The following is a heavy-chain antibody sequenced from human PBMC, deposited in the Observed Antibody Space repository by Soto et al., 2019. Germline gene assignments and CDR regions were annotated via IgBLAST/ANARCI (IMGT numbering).Heavy chain of an antibody. CDR2: IIPIFGTA. CDR1: GGTFSSYA. J-gene: IGHJ6*02. CDR3: ARNPDTNYYYGMDV. Sequence: QVQLVQSGAEVKKPGSWVKVSCKDSGGTFSSYAISWVRQAPGQGLEWMGGIIPIFGTANYAQKFQGRVTITADESTSTAYMELSSLRSEDTAVYYCARNPDTNYYYGMDVWGQGTTVTVSS. V-gene: IGHV1-69*12.